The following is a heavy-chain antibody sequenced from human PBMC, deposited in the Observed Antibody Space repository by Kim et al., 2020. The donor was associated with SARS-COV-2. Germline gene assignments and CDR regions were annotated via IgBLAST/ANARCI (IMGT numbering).Heavy chain of an antibody. V-gene: IGHV3-48*04. J-gene: IGHJ3*02. Sequence: TIYSADSAKGRFTSSRDNAKNSLYLQMNSLRAEDTAVYYCARDLRWLLIWGQGTMVTVSS. CDR2: TI. D-gene: IGHD6-19*01. CDR3: ARDLRWLLI.